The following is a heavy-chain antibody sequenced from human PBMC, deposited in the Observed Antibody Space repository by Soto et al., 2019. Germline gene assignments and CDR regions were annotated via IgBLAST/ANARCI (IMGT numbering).Heavy chain of an antibody. Sequence: QVQLVQSGAELKKPGSSVKVSCKASGGTFSSLAISWVRQAPGQGLQWMGGIIPIFGAADYAKNFQDRVTINADGSTNTVYMELSSLRLEDSAIYYCARPETSVERGAPYSRYDHFGLAVWGQGTTVTVSS. CDR3: ARPETSVERGAPYSRYDHFGLAV. CDR1: GGTFSSLA. J-gene: IGHJ6*02. D-gene: IGHD3-10*01. CDR2: IIPIFGAA. V-gene: IGHV1-69*01.